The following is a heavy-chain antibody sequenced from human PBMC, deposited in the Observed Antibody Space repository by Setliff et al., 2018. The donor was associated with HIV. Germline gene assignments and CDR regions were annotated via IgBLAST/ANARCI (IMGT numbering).Heavy chain of an antibody. CDR1: GPSFTGYY. D-gene: IGHD6-19*01. CDR3: ARALAGGSGWNYFDL. Sequence: PSETLSLTCAVYGPSFTGYYWNWIRQPAGKGLEWIGHVYTTGSASYNPSLESRVTILEASSKNQFSLNLDSVTAADTAVYFCARALAGGSGWNYFDLWGPGTLVTVS. V-gene: IGHV4-59*10. J-gene: IGHJ4*02. CDR2: VYTTGSA.